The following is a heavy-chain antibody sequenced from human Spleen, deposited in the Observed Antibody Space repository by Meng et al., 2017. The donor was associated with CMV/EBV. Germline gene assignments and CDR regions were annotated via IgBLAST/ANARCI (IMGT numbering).Heavy chain of an antibody. CDR2: INPNTGGK. D-gene: IGHD2-2*01. CDR3: ASQGPYCSSTSCRGYWFDP. CDR1: GYSFTDYY. J-gene: IGHJ5*02. V-gene: IGHV1-2*02. Sequence: ASVKVSCKTAGYSFTDYYMHWVRQAPGQGLQWMGWINPNTGGKILSQKFEGRLTLTSDTSSSVVYMELSRLTSDDTAVYYCASQGPYCSSTSCRGYWFDPWGQGTLVTVSS.